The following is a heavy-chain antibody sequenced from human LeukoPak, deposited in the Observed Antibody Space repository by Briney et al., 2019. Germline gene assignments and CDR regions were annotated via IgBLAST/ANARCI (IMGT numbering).Heavy chain of an antibody. CDR1: GYTFTGYY. CDR3: ASVTFSAYDGDY. V-gene: IGHV1-2*02. CDR2: INPKSGGT. D-gene: IGHD5-12*01. J-gene: IGHJ4*02. Sequence: ASVKVSCKASGYTFTGYYMHWVRQAPGQGLEWMGWINPKSGGTNYAQKFQGRVTMTRDTSISTAYMELSRLRSDDTAVYYCASVTFSAYDGDYRGQGTLVTVSS.